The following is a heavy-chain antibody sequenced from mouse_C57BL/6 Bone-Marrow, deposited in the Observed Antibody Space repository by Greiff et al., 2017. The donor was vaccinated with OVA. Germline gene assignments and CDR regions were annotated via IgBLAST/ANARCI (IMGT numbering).Heavy chain of an antibody. Sequence: QVQLQQPGAELVKPGASVKLSCKASGYTFTSYWMQWVKQRPGQGLEWIGEIDPSDSYTNYNQKFKGKATMTVDTSSSTAYMQHSSLTSEDSAVYYCARRNTWLRRRCYAMAYCGQGTSVTVSS. J-gene: IGHJ4*01. D-gene: IGHD2-2*01. CDR3: ARRNTWLRRRCYAMAY. CDR1: GYTFTSYW. CDR2: IDPSDSYT. V-gene: IGHV1-50*01.